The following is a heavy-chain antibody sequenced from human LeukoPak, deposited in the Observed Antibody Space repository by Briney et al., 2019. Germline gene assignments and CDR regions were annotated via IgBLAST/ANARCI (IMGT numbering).Heavy chain of an antibody. CDR2: INHSGST. D-gene: IGHD2-2*01. CDR1: GGSFSGYY. J-gene: IGHJ3*02. V-gene: IGHV4-34*01. Sequence: SETLSLTCAVYGGSFSGYYWSWIRQPPGKGLEWIGEINHSGSTNYDPSLKSRVTISVDTSKNQFSLKLSSVTAADTAVYYCARAHERKDIVVVPAAQRVGAFDIWGQGAMVTVSS. CDR3: ARAHERKDIVVVPAAQRVGAFDI.